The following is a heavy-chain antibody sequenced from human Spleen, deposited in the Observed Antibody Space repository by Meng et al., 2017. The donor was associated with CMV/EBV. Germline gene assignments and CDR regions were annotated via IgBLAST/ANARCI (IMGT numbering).Heavy chain of an antibody. CDR2: ISWDSINT. Sequence: GESLKSSCAASGFTFNEYAMHWVRQAPGKGLEWDALISWDSINTYYAESVRGRFTISRDNSKNSLFLQMNSLRAEDTALYYCAKAFGSTSSHYFDYWGQGTQVTVSS. J-gene: IGHJ4*02. D-gene: IGHD2-2*01. CDR3: AKAFGSTSSHYFDY. CDR1: GFTFNEYA. V-gene: IGHV3-43D*03.